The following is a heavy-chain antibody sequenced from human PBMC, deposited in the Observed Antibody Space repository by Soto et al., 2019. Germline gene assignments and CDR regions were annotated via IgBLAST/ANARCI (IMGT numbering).Heavy chain of an antibody. CDR1: GFSLSTSGMC. Sequence: GSGPTLVNPTQTLTLTCTFSGFSLSTSGMCVSWIRQPPGKALEWLARIDWDDDKYYSTSLKTRLTISKDTSKNQVVLTMTNMDPVDTATYYCARTRIVAAGMYYYYYVMDVWGQGTTVTVSS. V-gene: IGHV2-70*11. CDR2: IDWDDDK. J-gene: IGHJ6*02. D-gene: IGHD6-13*01. CDR3: ARTRIVAAGMYYYYYVMDV.